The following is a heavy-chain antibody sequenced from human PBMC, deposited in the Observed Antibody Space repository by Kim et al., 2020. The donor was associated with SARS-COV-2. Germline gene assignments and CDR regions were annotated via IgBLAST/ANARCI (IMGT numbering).Heavy chain of an antibody. CDR2: IKQDGSEK. Sequence: GGSLRLSCEASGFTFSSYWMSWVRQAPGKGLEWVANIKQDGSEKYYMDSVKGRFTISRDNAKNSLYLQMNSLRAEDTAVYFCARGGWSGFDWGNFWGQVTLVIVSS. D-gene: IGHD5-12*01. CDR1: GFTFSSYW. CDR3: ARGGWSGFDWGNF. V-gene: IGHV3-7*01. J-gene: IGHJ4*02.